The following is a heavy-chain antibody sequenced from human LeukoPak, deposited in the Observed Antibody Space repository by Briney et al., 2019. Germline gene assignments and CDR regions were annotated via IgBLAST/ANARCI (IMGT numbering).Heavy chain of an antibody. CDR3: ARGGYDEGPFDY. D-gene: IGHD5-12*01. CDR1: GFTFRNYW. J-gene: IGHJ4*02. V-gene: IGHV3-74*01. Sequence: GSLRLSCAASGFTFRNYWMHWVRQAPGKGLVWVSRINSDGTYTNYADSVKGRFAISRDNAKNTLYLQMNSLRAEDTAVYYCARGGYDEGPFDYWGQGTLVTVSS. CDR2: INSDGTYT.